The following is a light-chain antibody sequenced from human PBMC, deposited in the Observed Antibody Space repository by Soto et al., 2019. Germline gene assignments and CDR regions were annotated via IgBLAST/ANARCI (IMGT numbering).Light chain of an antibody. CDR1: SSDVGGYNY. V-gene: IGLV2-14*01. CDR2: DVS. Sequence: QSALTQPASVSGSPGQSITISCTGTSSDVGGYNYVSWYQQHPGKAPKLMIYDVSNRPSGVSNRFSGSKSGNTASLTISGLQAEDEADYYCRSYTSSSTLLFGGGTKVTVL. J-gene: IGLJ2*01. CDR3: RSYTSSSTLL.